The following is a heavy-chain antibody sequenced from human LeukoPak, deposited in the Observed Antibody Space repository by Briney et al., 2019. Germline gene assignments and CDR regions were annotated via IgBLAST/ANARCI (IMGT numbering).Heavy chain of an antibody. D-gene: IGHD2-15*01. J-gene: IGHJ4*02. V-gene: IGHV3-21*06. CDR1: GFTFSDYS. CDR2: ISGSGSYI. CDR3: AKGGQGYCSGGSCFVY. Sequence: PGGSLRLSCAASGFTFSDYSMNWVRQTPRKGLEWVSCISGSGSYIYYADSVKGRFTISRDNAKNSLHLQVNSLRAEDTAVYYCAKGGQGYCSGGSCFVYWGQGTLVTVSS.